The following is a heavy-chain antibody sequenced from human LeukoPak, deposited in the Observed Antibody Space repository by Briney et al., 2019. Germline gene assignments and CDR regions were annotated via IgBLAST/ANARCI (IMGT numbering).Heavy chain of an antibody. CDR2: INPNGGDT. D-gene: IGHD6-19*01. CDR1: GYTFTGYY. CDR3: ARAVSSGWGGAFDI. J-gene: IGHJ3*02. V-gene: IGHV1-2*02. Sequence: ASVKVSCKASGYTFTGYYMHWVRQAPGQGLQWMGWINPNGGDTNYAQKFQGRVTMTRDTSISTAYMELSRLRSDDTAVYYCARAVSSGWGGAFDIWGQGTMVTVSS.